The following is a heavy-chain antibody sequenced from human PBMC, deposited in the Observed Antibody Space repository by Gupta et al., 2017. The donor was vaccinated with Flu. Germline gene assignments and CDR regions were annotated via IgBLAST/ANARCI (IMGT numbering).Heavy chain of an antibody. CDR3: ARAWDVTVAGTFDY. CDR1: GFTFNTYG. J-gene: IGHJ4*02. CDR2: ISSSSSYI. Sequence: EVQLVESGGGLVKPGGSLRLSCAASGFTFNTYGMNWVRQDPGKGLEWVSYISSSSSYIYYADSVKGRFTISRHNAKNSLCLQMNSLRAEDTAVYYCARAWDVTVAGTFDYWGQGTLVIVSS. D-gene: IGHD6-19*01. V-gene: IGHV3-21*01.